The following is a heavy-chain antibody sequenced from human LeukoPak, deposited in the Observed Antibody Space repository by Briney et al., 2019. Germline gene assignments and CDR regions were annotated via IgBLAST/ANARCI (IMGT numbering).Heavy chain of an antibody. Sequence: GGSLRLSCAASGFTFSSYVMSWVRQAPGKGLEWVSYINHNGKTIYYADSVKGRFTISRDNAKNSLYLQMNSLRDEDTAVYYYARDNDWAFDYWGQGTLVTVSS. V-gene: IGHV3-48*02. J-gene: IGHJ4*02. CDR3: ARDNDWAFDY. D-gene: IGHD3-9*01. CDR2: INHNGKTI. CDR1: GFTFSSYV.